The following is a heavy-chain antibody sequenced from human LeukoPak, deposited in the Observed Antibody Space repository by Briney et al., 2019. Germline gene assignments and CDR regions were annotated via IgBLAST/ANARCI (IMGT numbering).Heavy chain of an antibody. Sequence: SETLSLTCTVSGGSISSSSYYWGWIRQPPGKGLEWIGSIYYSGSTYYNPSLKSRVTISVDTSKNQFSLKLSSVTAADTAVYYCARHRKTIRNDFWSGPPLQWGQGTLVTVSS. CDR1: GGSISSSSYY. CDR2: IYYSGST. J-gene: IGHJ4*02. D-gene: IGHD3-3*01. CDR3: ARHRKTIRNDFWSGPPLQ. V-gene: IGHV4-39*01.